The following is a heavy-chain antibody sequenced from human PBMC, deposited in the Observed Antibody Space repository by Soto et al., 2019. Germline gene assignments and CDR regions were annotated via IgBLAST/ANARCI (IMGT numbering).Heavy chain of an antibody. CDR1: GGSISSGGYY. D-gene: IGHD4-17*01. CDR3: ARGNHDYGDYYGVEALAGLGYFQH. J-gene: IGHJ1*01. Sequence: PSETLSLTCTVSGGSISSGGYYWSWIRQHPGKGLEWIGYIYYSGSTYYNPSLKSRFTISVDTSKNQFSLKLSSVTAADTAVYYCARGNHDYGDYYGVEALAGLGYFQHWGQGTLVTVSS. V-gene: IGHV4-31*03. CDR2: IYYSGST.